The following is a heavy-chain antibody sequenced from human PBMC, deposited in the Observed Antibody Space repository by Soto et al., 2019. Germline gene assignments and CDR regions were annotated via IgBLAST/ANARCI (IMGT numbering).Heavy chain of an antibody. CDR3: ASDPTQVTDFNWFDP. CDR2: ISSTSSYL. CDR1: GFSFSDYT. D-gene: IGHD2-21*02. Sequence: GGSLRLSCAASGFSFSDYTMNWVRLAPGKGLEWVASISSTSSYLYYADSVQGRFSISRDNGKKSVYLQMHDLKVADTAMYFCASDPTQVTDFNWFDPWGQGTMVTVSS. V-gene: IGHV3-21*01. J-gene: IGHJ5*02.